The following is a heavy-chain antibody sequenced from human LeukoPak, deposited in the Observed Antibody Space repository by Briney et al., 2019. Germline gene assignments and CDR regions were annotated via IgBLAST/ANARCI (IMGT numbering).Heavy chain of an antibody. J-gene: IGHJ6*03. Sequence: ASVKVSCKASGGTFSSYTISWVRQAPGQGLEWMGRIIPILGIANYAQKFQGRVTITADKSTSTAYMELSSLRSEDTAVYYCARLLRYYDFWSGYYGGSYMDVWGKGTTVTVSS. CDR1: GGTFSSYT. D-gene: IGHD3-3*01. CDR2: IIPILGIA. CDR3: ARLLRYYDFWSGYYGGSYMDV. V-gene: IGHV1-69*02.